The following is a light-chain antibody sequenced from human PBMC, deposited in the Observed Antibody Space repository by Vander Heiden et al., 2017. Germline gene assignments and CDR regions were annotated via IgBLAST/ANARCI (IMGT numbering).Light chain of an antibody. V-gene: IGKV3-15*01. CDR3: QQYKNWPLT. CDR2: GAS. CDR1: QSVSSN. J-gene: IGKJ5*01. Sequence: EIVMTHSPSTLSVSPGERATLSCRASQSVSSNLAWYQQKPGQAPRLLIYGASTRATGIPARFSGSGSGTEFTLTISSLQSEDFAVYYCQQYKNWPLTFGQGTRLEMK.